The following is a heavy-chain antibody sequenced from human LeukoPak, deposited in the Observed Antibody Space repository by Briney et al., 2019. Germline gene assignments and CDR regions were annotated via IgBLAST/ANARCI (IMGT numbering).Heavy chain of an antibody. D-gene: IGHD2-2*01. CDR3: ARNRRYCSSTSCSPPDY. J-gene: IGHJ4*02. CDR2: IYSDNT. Sequence: GGSLRLSCTVSGFTVSSNSMSWVRQAPGKGLEWVSFIYSDNTHYSDSVKGRFTISRDNSKNTLYLQMNSPRAEDTAVYYCARNRRYCSSTSCSPPDYWGQGTLVTVSS. V-gene: IGHV3-66*03. CDR1: GFTVSSNS.